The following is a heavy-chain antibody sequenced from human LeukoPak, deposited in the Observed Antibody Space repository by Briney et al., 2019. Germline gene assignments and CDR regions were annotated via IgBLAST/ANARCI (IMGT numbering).Heavy chain of an antibody. J-gene: IGHJ5*02. CDR3: ARVSVDP. V-gene: IGHV3-11*04. CDR1: GGSFSGYY. Sequence: PSETLSLTCAVYGGSFSGYYWSWIRQAPGKGLEWVSYISSSSSTIYYADSVKGRFTISRDNAKNSLYLQMNSLRAEDTAVYYCARVSVDPWGQGTLVTVSS. CDR2: ISSSSSTI.